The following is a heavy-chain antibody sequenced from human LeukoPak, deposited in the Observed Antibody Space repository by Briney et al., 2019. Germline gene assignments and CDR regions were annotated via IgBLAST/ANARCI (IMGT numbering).Heavy chain of an antibody. J-gene: IGHJ3*01. D-gene: IGHD3-22*01. V-gene: IGHV4-59*08. CDR1: GGSISSDY. CDR2: IHHSGKT. Sequence: SETLSLTCTVSGGSISSDYWSWIRQPPGKGLEWIGYIHHSGKTNHNPSLKSRVTTSVDTSKNQFSLKLSSVTAADTAVYYCARGYYDSSGSSNTFDVWGQGTMVTVSS. CDR3: ARGYYDSSGSSNTFDV.